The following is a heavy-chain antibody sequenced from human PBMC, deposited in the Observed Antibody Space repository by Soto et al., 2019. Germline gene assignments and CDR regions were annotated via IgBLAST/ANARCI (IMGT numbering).Heavy chain of an antibody. CDR2: ILPLAKTV. V-gene: IGHV1-69*12. J-gene: IGHJ5*02. D-gene: IGHD2-8*01. CDR3: ARAGNGA. CDR1: GGTFTSYG. Sequence: QVQLVQSGAEVKKPGSSVKVSCRASGGTFTSYGISWVRQAPGQGLEWMGGILPLAKTVKYAQKYQGRVTITADESTRAMYMELSSLRSEDTALYYCARAGNGAWGPGTMVTVSS.